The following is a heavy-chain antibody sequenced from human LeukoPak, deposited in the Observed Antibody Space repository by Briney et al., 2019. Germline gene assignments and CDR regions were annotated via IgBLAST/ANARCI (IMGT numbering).Heavy chain of an antibody. Sequence: GGSLRLSCAASGFTFSSYAMSWVRQAPGKGLEWVSAISGSGGSTYYADSVKGRFTISRDNSKNTLYLQMNSLRAEDTAVYYCARDGGGGYQLLWFFDYWGQGTLVTVSS. D-gene: IGHD2-2*01. J-gene: IGHJ4*02. CDR2: ISGSGGST. CDR1: GFTFSSYA. V-gene: IGHV3-23*01. CDR3: ARDGGGGYQLLWFFDY.